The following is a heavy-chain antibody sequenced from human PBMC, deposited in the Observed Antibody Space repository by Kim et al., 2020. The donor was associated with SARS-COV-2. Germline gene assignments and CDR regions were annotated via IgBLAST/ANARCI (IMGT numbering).Heavy chain of an antibody. V-gene: IGHV3-21*01. J-gene: IGHJ4*02. CDR3: ARDAIQLWFVIDY. Sequence: YADSVKGRFTISGDNAKNSLCLEMNSRRAEDTGVYYCARDAIQLWFVIDYWGQGTLVTVSS. D-gene: IGHD5-18*01.